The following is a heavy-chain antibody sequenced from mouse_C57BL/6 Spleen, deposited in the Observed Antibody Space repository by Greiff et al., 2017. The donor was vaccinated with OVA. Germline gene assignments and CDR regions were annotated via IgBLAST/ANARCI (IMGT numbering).Heavy chain of an antibody. CDR3: AGPPYYSNYGWYFDV. Sequence: EVNVVESGGGLVKPGGSLKLSCAASGFTFSDYGMHWVRQAPEKGLEWVAYISSGSSTIYYADTVKGRFTISRDNAKNTLFLQMTSLRSEDTAMYYCAGPPYYSNYGWYFDVWGTGTTVTVSS. D-gene: IGHD2-5*01. V-gene: IGHV5-17*01. J-gene: IGHJ1*03. CDR2: ISSGSSTI. CDR1: GFTFSDYG.